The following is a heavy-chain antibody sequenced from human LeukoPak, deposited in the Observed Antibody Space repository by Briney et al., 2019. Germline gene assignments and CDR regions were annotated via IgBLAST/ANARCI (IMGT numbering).Heavy chain of an antibody. CDR3: ARAYYYGSESPRPFDY. V-gene: IGHV3-30-3*01. CDR1: GFTFSTYV. Sequence: GGSLRLSCTASGFTFSTYVIHWVRQAPGKGLEWVAVMSYDGSNENYLDSVKGRFTISRDNSKNTLYLQMNSLRAEDTAVYYCARAYYYGSESPRPFDYWGQGTLVTVSS. D-gene: IGHD3-10*01. CDR2: MSYDGSNE. J-gene: IGHJ4*02.